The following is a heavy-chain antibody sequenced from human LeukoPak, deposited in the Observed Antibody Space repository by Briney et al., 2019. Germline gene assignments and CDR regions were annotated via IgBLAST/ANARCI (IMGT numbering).Heavy chain of an antibody. V-gene: IGHV3-30*03. D-gene: IGHD3-22*01. CDR3: ADGSYYYDSSGWAI. CDR2: ISYDGSNK. CDR1: GFTFSSYG. J-gene: IGHJ3*02. Sequence: GSLRLSCAASGFTFSSYGMHWVRQAPGKGLEWVAVISYDGSNKYYADSVKGRFTISRDNSKNTLYLQMNSLRAEDTAVYYCADGSYYYDSSGWAIWGQGTMVTVSS.